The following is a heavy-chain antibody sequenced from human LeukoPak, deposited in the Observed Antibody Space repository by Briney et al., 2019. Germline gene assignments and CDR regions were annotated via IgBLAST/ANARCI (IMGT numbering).Heavy chain of an antibody. CDR3: AREQYQLLYPENYYMDV. J-gene: IGHJ6*03. V-gene: IGHV4-59*12. CDR1: GGSISSYY. Sequence: PSETLSLTCTVSGGSISSYYWSWIRQPPGKGLEWIGYIYYSGSTNYNPSLKSRVTISVDTSKNQFSLKLSSVTAADTAVYYCAREQYQLLYPENYYMDVWGKGTTVTVSS. CDR2: IYYSGST. D-gene: IGHD2-2*02.